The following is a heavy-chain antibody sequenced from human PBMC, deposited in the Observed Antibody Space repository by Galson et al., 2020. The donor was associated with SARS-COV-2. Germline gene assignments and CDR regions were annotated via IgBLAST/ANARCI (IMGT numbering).Heavy chain of an antibody. J-gene: IGHJ6*03. CDR1: GYALTDLA. CDR2: FRPENAQT. D-gene: IGHD3-3*01. CDR3: AASLLRNFWSGSSSPYYFYMDA. Sequence: ASVKVSCKVSGYALTDLAIHWVRQAPGKGLEWMGGFRPENAQTVYAQHFQGRVTVTEDRSTDTAYMELRSLESEDTAVYFCAASLLRNFWSGSSSPYYFYMDAWGKGTTVTVSS. V-gene: IGHV1-24*01.